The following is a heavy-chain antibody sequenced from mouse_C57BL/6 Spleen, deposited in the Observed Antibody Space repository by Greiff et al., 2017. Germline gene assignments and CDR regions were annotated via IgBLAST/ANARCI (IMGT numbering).Heavy chain of an antibody. CDR1: GYTFTDYE. Sequence: QVQLQQSGAELVRPGASVTLSCKASGYTFTDYEMHWVKQTPVHGLEWIGAIDPETGGTAYNQKFKGKAILTADKSSSTAYMELRSLTSEDSAVYYWTRGDYDYDGYAMDYWGQGTSVTVSS. V-gene: IGHV1-15*01. CDR2: IDPETGGT. CDR3: TRGDYDYDGYAMDY. D-gene: IGHD2-4*01. J-gene: IGHJ4*01.